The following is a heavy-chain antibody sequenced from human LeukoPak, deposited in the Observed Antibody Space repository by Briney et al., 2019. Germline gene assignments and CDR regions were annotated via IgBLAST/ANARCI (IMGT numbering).Heavy chain of an antibody. Sequence: GSLRLSCAASEFAFSTYNMNWVRQAPGKRLWWVSYISTGSSTTYYADSVKGRFTISRDNVENSLYLQMNSLRDEDTAVYYCARVAAGYSVNYFDYGGQGTLVTVSS. CDR1: EFAFSTYN. CDR3: ARVAAGYSVNYFDY. D-gene: IGHD4-23*01. V-gene: IGHV3-48*02. J-gene: IGHJ4*02. CDR2: ISTGSSTT.